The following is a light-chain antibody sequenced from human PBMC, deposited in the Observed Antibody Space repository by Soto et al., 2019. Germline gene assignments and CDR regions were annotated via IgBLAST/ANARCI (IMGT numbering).Light chain of an antibody. CDR3: TSYAGSNDLGV. CDR1: SSDVGGYNY. Sequence: QSALTQPASVSGSPGQSITISCTGTSSDVGGYNYVSWYQQHPGKAPKLVIYEVNKRPSGVPDRFSGSKSGTTASLIVSGLQAEDEADYYCTSYAGSNDLGVFGGGTKVTVL. CDR2: EVN. J-gene: IGLJ3*02. V-gene: IGLV2-8*01.